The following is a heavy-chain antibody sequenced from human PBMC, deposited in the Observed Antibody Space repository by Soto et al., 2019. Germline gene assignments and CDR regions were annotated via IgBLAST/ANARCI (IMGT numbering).Heavy chain of an antibody. V-gene: IGHV4-59*04. CDR1: GGSISSYY. CDR2: IYYSGST. Sequence: PSETLSLTCTVSGGSISSYYWIWIRQPPGRGLEWIGYIYYSGSTYYNPSLKSRVTISVDTSKTQFSLKLSSVTAAGTAVYYCARPITMVRGVIIGFDYWGQGTPVTVSS. D-gene: IGHD3-10*01. CDR3: ARPITMVRGVIIGFDY. J-gene: IGHJ4*02.